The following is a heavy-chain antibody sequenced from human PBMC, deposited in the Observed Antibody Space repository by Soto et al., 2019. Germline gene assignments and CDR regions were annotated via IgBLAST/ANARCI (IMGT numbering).Heavy chain of an antibody. CDR2: ISSSGSPI. Sequence: GGSLRLSCAASRFTLSSYSMNWVRQAPGKGLEWISYISSSGSPIYYADSVKGRFTISRDYAKNSLYLQMNGLRYEDTAVYYCARRRTNYYYGMDVWGQGTTVTVSS. CDR1: RFTLSSYS. V-gene: IGHV3-48*02. D-gene: IGHD3-3*01. CDR3: ARRRTNYYYGMDV. J-gene: IGHJ6*02.